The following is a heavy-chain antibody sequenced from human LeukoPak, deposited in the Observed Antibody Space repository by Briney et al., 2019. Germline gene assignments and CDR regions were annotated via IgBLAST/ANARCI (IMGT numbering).Heavy chain of an antibody. D-gene: IGHD6-19*01. CDR1: GFTVSSNY. V-gene: IGHV3-53*01. J-gene: IGHJ3*02. CDR2: IYSGGST. Sequence: PGGSLRLSCAASGFTVSSNYMSWVRQAPGKGLEWVSVIYSGGSTYYADSVKGRFTISRDNAKNTLYLQMNSLRAEDTAVYYCASISSGWQGDAFDIWGQGTMVTVSS. CDR3: ASISSGWQGDAFDI.